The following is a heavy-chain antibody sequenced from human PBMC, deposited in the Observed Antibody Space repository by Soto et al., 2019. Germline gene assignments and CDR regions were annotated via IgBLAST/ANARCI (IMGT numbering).Heavy chain of an antibody. J-gene: IGHJ4*02. CDR3: ATALALRYCSGGSCYSYFDY. V-gene: IGHV1-24*01. CDR2: FDPEDGET. Sequence: GASVKVSCKVSGYTLTELSMHWVRQAPGKGLEWKGGFDPEDGETIYAQKFQGRVTMTEDTSTDTAFMELSSLRSEDTAVYYFATALALRYCSGGSCYSYFDYWGQGTLVTVSS. D-gene: IGHD2-15*01. CDR1: GYTLTELS.